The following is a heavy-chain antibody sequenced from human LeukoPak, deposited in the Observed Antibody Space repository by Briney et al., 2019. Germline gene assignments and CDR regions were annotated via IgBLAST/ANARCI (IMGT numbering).Heavy chain of an antibody. Sequence: AGGSLRLSCAASGFTISDYYMSWIRQAPGKGLEWVSYISSSGSTIYYADSVKGRFTISRDNAKNSLYLQMDSLRAEDTAVYYCARDLRYYYMDVWGKGTTVTVSS. CDR1: GFTISDYY. CDR2: ISSSGSTI. CDR3: ARDLRYYYMDV. V-gene: IGHV3-11*04. J-gene: IGHJ6*03.